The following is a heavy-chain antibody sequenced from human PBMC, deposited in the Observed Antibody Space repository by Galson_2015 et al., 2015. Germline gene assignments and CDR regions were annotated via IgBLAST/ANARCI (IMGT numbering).Heavy chain of an antibody. D-gene: IGHD2-21*01. V-gene: IGHV3-33*01. CDR3: ARDGGDIPKGGPLDY. J-gene: IGHJ4*02. Sequence: SLRLSCAASGFTFSSYGMHWVRQAPGKGLEWVAVIWYDGSNKYYADSVKGRFTISRDNSKNTLYLQMNSLRAEDTAVYYCARDGGDIPKGGPLDYWGQGTLVTVSS. CDR2: IWYDGSNK. CDR1: GFTFSSYG.